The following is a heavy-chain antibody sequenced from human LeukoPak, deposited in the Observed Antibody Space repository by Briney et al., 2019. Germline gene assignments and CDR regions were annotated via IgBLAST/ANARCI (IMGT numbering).Heavy chain of an antibody. D-gene: IGHD6-13*01. Sequence: ASVKVSCKASGYTFTSYDINWVRQATGQGLEWMGWMNPNSGNTGYAQKFQGRVTMTRNTSISTAYMELSSLRSEDTAVYYCARGITEQQLAYYYYYGMDVWGQGTTVTVSS. CDR3: ARGITEQQLAYYYYYGMDV. CDR1: GYTFTSYD. J-gene: IGHJ6*02. V-gene: IGHV1-8*01. CDR2: MNPNSGNT.